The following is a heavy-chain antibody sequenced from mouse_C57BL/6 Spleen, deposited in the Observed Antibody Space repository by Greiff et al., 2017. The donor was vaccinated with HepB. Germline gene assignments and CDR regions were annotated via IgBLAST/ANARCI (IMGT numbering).Heavy chain of an antibody. V-gene: IGHV5-17*01. CDR3: ARFITTVVAYYAMDY. CDR1: GFTFSDYG. Sequence: EVQLVESGGGLVKPGGSLKLSCAASGFTFSDYGMHWVRQAPEKGLEWVAYISRGSSTIYYADTVKGRFTISRDNAKNTLFLQMTSLRAEDTAMYYCARFITTVVAYYAMDYWGQGTSVTVAS. J-gene: IGHJ4*01. D-gene: IGHD1-1*01. CDR2: ISRGSSTI.